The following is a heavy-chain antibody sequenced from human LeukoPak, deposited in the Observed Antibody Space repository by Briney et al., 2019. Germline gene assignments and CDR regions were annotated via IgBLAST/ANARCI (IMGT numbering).Heavy chain of an antibody. CDR1: GFTFDDYA. CDR2: ISGSGGST. CDR3: AKVGGSSGWYKYYFDY. V-gene: IGHV3-23*01. D-gene: IGHD6-19*01. Sequence: GGSLRLSCAASGFTFDDYAMSWVRQAPGKGLEWVSAISGSGGSTYYADSVKGQFTISRDNSKNTLYLQMNSLRAEDTAVYYCAKVGGSSGWYKYYFDYWGQGTLVTVSS. J-gene: IGHJ4*02.